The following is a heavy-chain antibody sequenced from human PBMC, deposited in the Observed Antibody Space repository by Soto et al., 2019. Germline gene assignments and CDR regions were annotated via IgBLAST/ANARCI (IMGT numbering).Heavy chain of an antibody. CDR1: AYSFTRYS. CDR3: SFYYDFRGYRYGIDF. J-gene: IGHJ6*02. Sequence: GESRRFSCNGSAYSFTRYSIGWVRQMPGKGLEWMGIIYPGDSDTRYSPSFQGQVTISADKSISTAYLQWSSLKASDTAIYYYSFYYDFRGYRYGIDFWGQGTTVTVSS. CDR2: IYPGDSDT. D-gene: IGHD3-3*01. V-gene: IGHV5-51*01.